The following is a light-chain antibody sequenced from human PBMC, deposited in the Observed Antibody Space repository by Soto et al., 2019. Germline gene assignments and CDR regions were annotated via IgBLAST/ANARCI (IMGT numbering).Light chain of an antibody. J-gene: IGKJ5*01. V-gene: IGKV3-11*01. CDR1: QTFSSH. CDR3: QQRSNWPPLIT. Sequence: EIVLTQSPATLSLSPGERATLSCRASQTFSSHLAWYQQKPGQAPRLLIYDASKRATGIPARFSGRGSGTDFTLTISSLEPEDFAVFYCQQRSNWPPLITFGQGTRLEIK. CDR2: DAS.